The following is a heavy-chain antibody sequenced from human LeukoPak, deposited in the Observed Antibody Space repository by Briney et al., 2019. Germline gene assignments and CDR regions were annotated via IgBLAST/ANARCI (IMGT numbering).Heavy chain of an antibody. V-gene: IGHV3-23*01. J-gene: IGHJ4*02. CDR3: ARGGSSSPVISVH. CDR2: ISAGGGTT. Sequence: AGGSLRLSCAASEFTFSSYAMTWVRQAPGKGLEWVSGISAGGGTTYYADSVKGRFSISRDNSKKTVYLQMNSLRAEDTAVYYCARGGSSSPVISVHWGQGTLVTVSS. D-gene: IGHD6-6*01. CDR1: EFTFSSYA.